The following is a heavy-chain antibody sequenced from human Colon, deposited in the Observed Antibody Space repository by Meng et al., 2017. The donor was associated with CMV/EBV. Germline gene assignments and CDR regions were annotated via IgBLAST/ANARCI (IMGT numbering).Heavy chain of an antibody. V-gene: IGHV4-39*07. D-gene: IGHD3-3*01. Sequence: SETLSLTCTVSGGSISSSSYYWGWIRQPPGKGLEWIGSIYYSGSTYYNPSLKSRVTISVDTSKNQFSLKLSSMTAADTAVYYCAREATGFLEWKLDPGIDYWGQGTLVTVSS. J-gene: IGHJ4*02. CDR3: AREATGFLEWKLDPGIDY. CDR2: IYYSGST. CDR1: GGSISSSSYY.